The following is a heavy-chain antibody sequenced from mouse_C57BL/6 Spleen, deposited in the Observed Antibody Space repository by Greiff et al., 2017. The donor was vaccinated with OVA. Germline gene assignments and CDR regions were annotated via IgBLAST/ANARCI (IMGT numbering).Heavy chain of an antibody. Sequence: EVQLQESGPGLVKPSQSLSLTCSVTGYSITSGYYWNWIRQFPGNKLEWMGYISYDGSNNYNPSLKNRISITRDTSKNQFFLKLNSVTTEDTATYYCASAYYYGSSHLFDYWGQGTTLTGSS. D-gene: IGHD1-1*01. CDR2: ISYDGSN. CDR3: ASAYYYGSSHLFDY. V-gene: IGHV3-6*01. J-gene: IGHJ2*01. CDR1: GYSITSGYY.